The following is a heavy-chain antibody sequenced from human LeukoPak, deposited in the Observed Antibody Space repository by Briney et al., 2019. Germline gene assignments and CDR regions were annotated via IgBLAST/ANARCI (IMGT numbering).Heavy chain of an antibody. CDR3: ARSRRMDGYNYYYYYYMDV. D-gene: IGHD5-24*01. CDR2: IIPIFGTA. Sequence: ASVKVSCKASGGTFSSYAISWVRQAPGQGLEWMGGIIPIFGTANYAQKFQGRVTITTDESTSTAYMELSSLRSEDTAVYYCARSRRMDGYNYYYYYYMDVWGKGTMVTVSS. CDR1: GGTFSSYA. V-gene: IGHV1-69*05. J-gene: IGHJ6*03.